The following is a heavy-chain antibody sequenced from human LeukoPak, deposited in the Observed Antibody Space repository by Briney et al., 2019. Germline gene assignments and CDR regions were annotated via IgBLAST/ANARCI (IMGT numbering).Heavy chain of an antibody. CDR2: ISVYNGNI. CDR3: ARVDSSGWSAFDY. Sequence: GASVKVSCKASGYTFTSYDINWVRQAPGQGLEWMGWISVYNGNINYAQRLQGRITMTTDTSTSTAYMELRSLRSDDTAMYYCARVDSSGWSAFDYWGQGTLVTVSS. V-gene: IGHV1-18*01. J-gene: IGHJ4*02. CDR1: GYTFTSYD. D-gene: IGHD6-19*01.